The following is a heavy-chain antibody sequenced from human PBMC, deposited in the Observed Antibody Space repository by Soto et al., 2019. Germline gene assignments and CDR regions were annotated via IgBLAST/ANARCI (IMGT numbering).Heavy chain of an antibody. D-gene: IGHD6-19*01. CDR3: ARHLGVAVAGTRWYFDL. CDR2: IYPGDSET. J-gene: IGHJ2*01. V-gene: IGHV5-51*01. CDR1: GYRFTTYW. Sequence: ISCEASGYRFTTYWIGWVRQMPGKGLEWMGIIYPGDSETRYSPSFQGQVTISADKSKNTTYLQWNSLKASDTAIYYCARHLGVAVAGTRWYFDLWGRGTLVTVSS.